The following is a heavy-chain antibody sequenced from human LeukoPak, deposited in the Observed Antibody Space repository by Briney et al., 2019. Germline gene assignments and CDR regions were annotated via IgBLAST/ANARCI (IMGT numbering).Heavy chain of an antibody. CDR3: ARGSGTTGTIYMDV. J-gene: IGHJ6*03. CDR1: GGSVRPYF. CDR2: IDYSGST. Sequence: TASETLSLTCTVPGGSVRPYFWNWIRQSPGKGLEWLAFIDYSGSTSYNPTLNSRATISTDTSKSQFSLRLSSVTAADTAVYYCARGSGTTGTIYMDVWGKGITVTVSS. D-gene: IGHD1-1*01. V-gene: IGHV4-59*02.